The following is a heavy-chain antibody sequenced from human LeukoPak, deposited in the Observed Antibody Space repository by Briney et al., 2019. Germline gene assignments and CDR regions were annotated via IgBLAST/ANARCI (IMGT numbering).Heavy chain of an antibody. D-gene: IGHD3-10*01. J-gene: IGHJ6*02. CDR1: GYTFTSYD. Sequence: EASVKVSCKASGYTFTSYDINWVRQAPGQGLEWMGWINPNSGGTNYAQKFQGWVTMTRDTSISTAYMELSRLRSDDTAVYYCARGDGSGSYYYYYYGMDVWGQGTTVTVSS. V-gene: IGHV1-2*04. CDR3: ARGDGSGSYYYYYYGMDV. CDR2: INPNSGGT.